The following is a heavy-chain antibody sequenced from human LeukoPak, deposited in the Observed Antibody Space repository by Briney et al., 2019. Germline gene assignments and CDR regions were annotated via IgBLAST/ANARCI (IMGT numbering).Heavy chain of an antibody. V-gene: IGHV3-21*06. CDR3: ARAGLYSTSGLEY. J-gene: IGHJ4*02. CDR2: ISAGSTYM. D-gene: IGHD2-2*01. Sequence: GGSLRLSCAVSGFGFSTYNMNWVRQAPGKGLEWVSAISAGSTYMYYADSVKGRFTISRDNAKNSLYLQMDNLRADDTAVYYCARAGLYSTSGLEYWGQGTLVTVSS. CDR1: GFGFSTYN.